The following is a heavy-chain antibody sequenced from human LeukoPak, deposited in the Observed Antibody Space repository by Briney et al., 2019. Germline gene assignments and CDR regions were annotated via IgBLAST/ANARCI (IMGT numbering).Heavy chain of an antibody. Sequence: PGGSLRLSCAASGFTFSIYWMTWVRQAPGKGLEWVSFIYTGTTTFYADSVKGRFTISRDNSRNTVYLELNSLRVDDTAVYYCARDRGHFDYWGPGTLVTVSS. J-gene: IGHJ4*02. CDR1: GFTFSIYW. CDR3: ARDRGHFDY. V-gene: IGHV3-53*01. D-gene: IGHD3-10*01. CDR2: IYTGTTT.